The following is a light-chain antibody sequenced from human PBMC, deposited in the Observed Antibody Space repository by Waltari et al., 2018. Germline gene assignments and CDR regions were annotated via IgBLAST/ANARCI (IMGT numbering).Light chain of an antibody. CDR3: QVWETTRGHQGV. CDR1: DVGSYS. Sequence: YVLTHPPSVSVAPGNTATITCGGDDVGSYSVHWYQKKPGQAPVLVIFYDNDRPSGIPERFSGSNSGNTATLTISRVEAGDEADYYCQVWETTRGHQGVFGPGTKVTVL. CDR2: YDN. V-gene: IGLV3-21*01. J-gene: IGLJ1*01.